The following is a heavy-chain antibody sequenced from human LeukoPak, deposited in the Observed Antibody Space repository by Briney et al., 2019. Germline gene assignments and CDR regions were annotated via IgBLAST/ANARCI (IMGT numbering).Heavy chain of an antibody. Sequence: PGGSLRLSCAASGFPFSAYYLSWIRRAPGKGLGGVSYISTSGRYTNYTDSVKGRFTISRDNAKNSLFLQMNSLRAEDTAVYYCARVASITMICDFWGQGTLVTVSS. J-gene: IGHJ4*02. V-gene: IGHV3-11*06. CDR1: GFPFSAYY. CDR3: ARVASITMICDF. D-gene: IGHD3-22*01. CDR2: ISTSGRYT.